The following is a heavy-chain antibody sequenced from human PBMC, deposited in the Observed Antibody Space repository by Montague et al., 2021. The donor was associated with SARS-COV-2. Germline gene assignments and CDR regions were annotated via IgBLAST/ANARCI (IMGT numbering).Heavy chain of an antibody. CDR1: GFTFSTYA. D-gene: IGHD3-22*01. Sequence: SLRLSCAASGFTFSTYAMSWVRQAPGKGLEWVSTISSSGGTTYYADSVKGRFTISRDNAKNSLYLQLDSLRAEDTAVYYCARGYDSSGYQYWGQGTLVTVSS. CDR2: ISSSGGTT. J-gene: IGHJ4*02. V-gene: IGHV3-23*01. CDR3: ARGYDSSGYQY.